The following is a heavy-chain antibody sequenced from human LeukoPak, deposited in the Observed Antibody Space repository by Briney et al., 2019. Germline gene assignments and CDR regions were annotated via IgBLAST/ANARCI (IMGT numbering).Heavy chain of an antibody. Sequence: GGSLRLSCAASGFTFSSYWMSWVRQAPGKGLEWVANIKQDGSEKYYVDPVKGRFTISRDNAKNSLYLQMNSLRAEDTAVYYCARDPFTYYDFWSGYYMIPNGMDVWGQGTTVTVSS. D-gene: IGHD3-3*01. J-gene: IGHJ6*02. CDR3: ARDPFTYYDFWSGYYMIPNGMDV. V-gene: IGHV3-7*03. CDR2: IKQDGSEK. CDR1: GFTFSSYW.